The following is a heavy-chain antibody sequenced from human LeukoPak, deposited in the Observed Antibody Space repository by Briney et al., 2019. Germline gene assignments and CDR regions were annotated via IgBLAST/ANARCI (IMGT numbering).Heavy chain of an antibody. CDR2: ISNSGYTI. Sequence: PGGSLRLSCAASGFTFSDYQMSWTRQAPGKGLEWVSYISNSGYTIYYADSVKGRFTISRDNAKNSLYLQVNSLRAEDTAVYYCVTYSSSSMDYWGQGTLVTVSS. D-gene: IGHD6-6*01. CDR3: VTYSSSSMDY. J-gene: IGHJ4*02. CDR1: GFTFSDYQ. V-gene: IGHV3-11*01.